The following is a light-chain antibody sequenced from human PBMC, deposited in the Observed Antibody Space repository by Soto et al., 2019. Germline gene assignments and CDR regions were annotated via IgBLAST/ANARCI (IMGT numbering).Light chain of an antibody. J-gene: IGKJ1*01. CDR2: DTS. CDR3: QQSYSTPRT. CDR1: QGIGDT. V-gene: IGKV3-15*01. Sequence: EVAMTRSPGTLSVSPGEDVTLSCRASQGIGDTLAWYQHKPGQTPRLLIYDTSPRATGVPARFSGSRSGPDFTLTLSRLQPEDFETYYCQQSYSTPRTFGQGTKVHIK.